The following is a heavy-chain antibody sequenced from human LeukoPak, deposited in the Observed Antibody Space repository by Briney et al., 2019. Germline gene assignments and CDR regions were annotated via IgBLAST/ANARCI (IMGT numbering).Heavy chain of an antibody. V-gene: IGHV4-39*02. CDR1: GGSISSSSYY. Sequence: SETLSLTCTVSGGSISSSSYYWGWIRQPPGKEREWIGSIYYSGSTYYNPSLKSRVTISVDTSKNQFSLKLSSVTAADTAVYYCARDSSIVVVPAATGPSWFDPWGQGTLVTVSS. CDR2: IYYSGST. D-gene: IGHD2-2*01. CDR3: ARDSSIVVVPAATGPSWFDP. J-gene: IGHJ5*02.